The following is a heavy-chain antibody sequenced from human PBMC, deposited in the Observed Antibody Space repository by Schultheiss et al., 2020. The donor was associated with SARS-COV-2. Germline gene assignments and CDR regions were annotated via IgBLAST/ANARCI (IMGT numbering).Heavy chain of an antibody. J-gene: IGHJ3*02. Sequence: SVKVSCKASGDISDIYTINWVRQAPGQGLEWMGGTIPMFNTVNYAPKFQGRVTITADESTSTAYMELSSLRSEDTAVYYCARGSTTNYYDSSGQNAFDIWGQGTMVTVSS. CDR1: GDISDIYT. CDR2: TIPMFNTV. D-gene: IGHD3-22*01. CDR3: ARGSTTNYYDSSGQNAFDI. V-gene: IGHV1-69*13.